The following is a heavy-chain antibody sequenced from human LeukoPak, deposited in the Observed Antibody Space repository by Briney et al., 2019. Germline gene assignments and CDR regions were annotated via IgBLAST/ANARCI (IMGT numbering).Heavy chain of an antibody. CDR3: VRDPEALDY. CDR2: ISKGRPTI. Sequence: PGGSLRLSCVASGFTFSSYSMNWVRQAPGKGLEGVSYISKGRPTIHYADSVKGRFTISRDNAKNSLYLQMNSLRDKDTAVYYCVRDPEALDYWGQGTLVTVSS. J-gene: IGHJ4*02. CDR1: GFTFSSYS. V-gene: IGHV3-48*02.